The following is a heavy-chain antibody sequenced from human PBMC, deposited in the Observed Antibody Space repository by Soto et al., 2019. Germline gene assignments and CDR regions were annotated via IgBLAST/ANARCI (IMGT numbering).Heavy chain of an antibody. D-gene: IGHD6-19*01. V-gene: IGHV6-1*01. J-gene: IGHJ6*02. CDR1: GDTVSINSAA. CDR3: ARTEGSGWHLFYYYGMDV. Sequence: SQTLSLTLAISGDTVSINSAASNWIRPSPWRGLEWLGSTYYRSEWYNDYAVSVKSRITISPDTSKNQFSLQLTSVTTEDTDVYYCARTEGSGWHLFYYYGMDVCGQGTTVTV. CDR2: TYYRSEWYN.